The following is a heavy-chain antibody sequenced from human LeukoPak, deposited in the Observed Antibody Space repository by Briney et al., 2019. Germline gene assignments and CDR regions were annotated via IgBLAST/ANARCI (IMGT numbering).Heavy chain of an antibody. CDR1: GGSISSYY. Sequence: SETLSLTCTVSGGSISSYYWSWIRQPPGKGLEWIGYIYYSGSTNYNPSLESRVTISVDTSKNQFSLKLSSVTAADTAVYYCARAIAVAGTFWFDPRGQGTLVTVSS. D-gene: IGHD6-19*01. V-gene: IGHV4-59*08. J-gene: IGHJ5*02. CDR3: ARAIAVAGTFWFDP. CDR2: IYYSGST.